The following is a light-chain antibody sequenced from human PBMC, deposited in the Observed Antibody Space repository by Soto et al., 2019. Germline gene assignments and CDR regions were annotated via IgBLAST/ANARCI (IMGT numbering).Light chain of an antibody. CDR2: DVR. Sequence: QSVLTQPASVSGSPGQSITISCTGTSSDVGGYNYVSWYQQHPGKAPKFMIYDVRNRPSGVSNRFSGSKSVNTASLTISGLQAEDEADYYCNTYSSSTTLYLFGTGTKVTVL. J-gene: IGLJ1*01. CDR1: SSDVGGYNY. V-gene: IGLV2-14*01. CDR3: NTYSSSTTLYL.